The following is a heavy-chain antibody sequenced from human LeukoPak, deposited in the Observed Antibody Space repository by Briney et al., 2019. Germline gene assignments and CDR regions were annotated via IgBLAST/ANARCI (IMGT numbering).Heavy chain of an antibody. CDR2: ISYDGSNK. J-gene: IGHJ4*02. D-gene: IGHD1-26*01. CDR3: AKWDLGDYDY. CDR1: GFTFSSYG. V-gene: IGHV3-30*18. Sequence: GGSLRLSCAASGFTFSSYGMHWVRQAPGKGLEWVAVISYDGSNKYYADSVKGRFTISRDNSKNTLYLQMNSLRAKDTAVYYCAKWDLGDYDYWGQGTLVTVSS.